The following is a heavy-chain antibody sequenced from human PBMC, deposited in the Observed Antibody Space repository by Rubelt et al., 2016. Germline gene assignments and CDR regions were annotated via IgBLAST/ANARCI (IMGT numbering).Heavy chain of an antibody. V-gene: IGHV4-39*07. CDR3: ARYVPSVTTPLDS. J-gene: IGHJ4*02. CDR2: INHSGHT. Sequence: QLQLQESGPGLVKPSETLSLTCTVSGGSISSSSYYWGWIRQPPGKGLEWIGSINHSGHTYYNPSLSSRVSMSVDSSRNQCALKLTSMTAGDTAVYYCARYVPSVTTPLDSWGQGTLVTVSS. D-gene: IGHD4-17*01. CDR1: GGSISSSSYY.